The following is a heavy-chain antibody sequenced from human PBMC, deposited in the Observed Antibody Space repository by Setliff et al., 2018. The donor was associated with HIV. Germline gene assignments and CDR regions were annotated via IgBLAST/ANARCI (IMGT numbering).Heavy chain of an antibody. D-gene: IGHD3-22*01. CDR2: INPNNGGT. Sequence: ASVKVSCKASGYTFTDYYIHWVRQAPGQGLEWMGRINPNNGGTNYAQKFQGRVTMTRDTSISTAYMELSRLRSDDTTVYYCARDGYYDSSGYSAFDIWGQGTMVTVSS. CDR3: ARDGYYDSSGYSAFDI. J-gene: IGHJ3*02. CDR1: GYTFTDYY. V-gene: IGHV1-2*06.